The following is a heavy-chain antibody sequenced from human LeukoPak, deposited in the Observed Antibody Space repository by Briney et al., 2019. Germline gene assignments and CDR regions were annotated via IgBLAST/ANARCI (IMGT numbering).Heavy chain of an antibody. CDR1: GFTFDDYA. V-gene: IGHV3-9*01. Sequence: GGSLRLSCAASGFTFDDYAMHWVRQAPGKGLEWVSGISWNSGSIGYADSVKGRFTISRDNAKNTLYLQMNSLRAEDTAVYYCAKDESTDYYDSSGPEVYWGQGTLVTVSS. CDR3: AKDESTDYYDSSGPEVY. J-gene: IGHJ4*02. CDR2: ISWNSGSI. D-gene: IGHD3-22*01.